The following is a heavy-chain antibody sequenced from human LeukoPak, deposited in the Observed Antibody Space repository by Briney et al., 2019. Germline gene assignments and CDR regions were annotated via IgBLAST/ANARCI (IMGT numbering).Heavy chain of an antibody. CDR1: GFTFSSYA. CDR3: AKDPRYCSSTSCYTGGGY. Sequence: GGSLRLSCAASGFTFSSYAMSWVRQAPGKGLEWVSAISGSGGSTYYADSVKGRFTISRDNSKNTLYLQMNSLRAEDTAVYYCAKDPRYCSSTSCYTGGGYWGRGTLVTVSS. D-gene: IGHD2-2*02. CDR2: ISGSGGST. J-gene: IGHJ4*02. V-gene: IGHV3-23*01.